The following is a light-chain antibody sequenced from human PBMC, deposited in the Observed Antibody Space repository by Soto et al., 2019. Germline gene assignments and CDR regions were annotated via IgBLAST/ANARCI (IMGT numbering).Light chain of an antibody. CDR2: EDS. V-gene: IGLV2-23*02. CDR3: CSYAGTTNV. CDR1: SSDVGSYKF. J-gene: IGLJ1*01. Sequence: QSALTQPASVSESPGQAITISCTGTSSDVGSYKFVSWYQHHPGKAPKLMIYEDSKRPSGVSDRFSGSKSGNTASLTISGLQADDEADYYCCSYAGTTNVFGTGTNVTVL.